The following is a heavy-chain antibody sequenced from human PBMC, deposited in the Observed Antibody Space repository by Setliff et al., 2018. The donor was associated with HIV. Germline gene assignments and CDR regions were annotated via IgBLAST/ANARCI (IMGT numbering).Heavy chain of an antibody. CDR1: GGSISSDNW. CDR3: ARLSGGMVPNY. D-gene: IGHD3-10*01. J-gene: IGHJ4*02. Sequence: SETLSLTCAVSGGSISSDNWWTWVRQAPGKGLEWIGSIHHSGTAYDNPSLKSRVTISVDPSKNQILLRLSSVTAADTAVYYCARLSGGMVPNYWGQGTLVTVSS. CDR2: IHHSGTA. V-gene: IGHV4-4*02.